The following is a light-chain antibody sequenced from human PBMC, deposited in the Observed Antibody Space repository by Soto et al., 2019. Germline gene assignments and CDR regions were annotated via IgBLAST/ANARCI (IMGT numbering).Light chain of an antibody. J-gene: IGKJ4*01. Sequence: DIQMTQSPSAMSASVGDRVTITCRASQGIDIYLAWFQQKPGKVPQRLIYEASKLETGVPSRFSGSGTGTDFTFTISSLQPEDFATYYCQQCDNLPTFGGGTKVDIK. V-gene: IGKV1-33*01. CDR2: EAS. CDR1: QGIDIY. CDR3: QQCDNLPT.